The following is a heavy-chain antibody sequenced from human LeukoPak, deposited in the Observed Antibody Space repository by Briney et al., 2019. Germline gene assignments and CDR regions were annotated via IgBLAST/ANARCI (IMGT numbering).Heavy chain of an antibody. J-gene: IGHJ4*02. CDR3: AREGYSYGTYYFDY. Sequence: PSETLSLTCAVYGGSFSGYYWSWIRQPPGKGLEWIGEINHSGSTNYNPSLKSRVTISVDKSKNQFSLKLSSVTAADTAVYYCAREGYSYGTYYFDYWGQGTLVTVSS. D-gene: IGHD5-18*01. CDR2: INHSGST. CDR1: GGSFSGYY. V-gene: IGHV4-34*01.